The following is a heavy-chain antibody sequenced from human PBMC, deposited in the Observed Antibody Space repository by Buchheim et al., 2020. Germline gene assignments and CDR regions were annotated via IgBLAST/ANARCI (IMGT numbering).Heavy chain of an antibody. J-gene: IGHJ6*02. CDR1: GFTFSSYG. Sequence: QVQLVESGGGVVQPGRSLRLSCAASGFTFSSYGMHWVRQAPGKGLEWVAVISYDGSNKYYADSVKGRFTISRDNSKNTLYLQMNSLRAEDTAVYYCAKEGYCSGGSCYRLHYYYYGMDVWGQGTT. CDR2: ISYDGSNK. V-gene: IGHV3-30*18. CDR3: AKEGYCSGGSCYRLHYYYYGMDV. D-gene: IGHD2-15*01.